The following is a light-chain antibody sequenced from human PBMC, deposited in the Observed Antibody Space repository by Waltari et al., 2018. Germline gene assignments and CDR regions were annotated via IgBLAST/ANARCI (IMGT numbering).Light chain of an antibody. V-gene: IGKV1-39*01. CDR3: QHSYSTPCT. Sequence: DIQMTQSPSSLSASVGDRVTLTCRASQSISTYVNWYQVKPGKAPQLLIYAASSLQSEAPSRFSGGGSGTDFTLTTSSLQPADFATYYCQHSYSTPCTFGGGTKLEIK. J-gene: IGKJ4*01. CDR2: AAS. CDR1: QSISTY.